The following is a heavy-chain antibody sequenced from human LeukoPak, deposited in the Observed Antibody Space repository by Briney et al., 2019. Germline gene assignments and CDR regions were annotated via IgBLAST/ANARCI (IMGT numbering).Heavy chain of an antibody. CDR3: AKDQYGLSSSWYRASYYYYGMDV. J-gene: IGHJ6*02. Sequence: GRSLRLSCAASGFTFSSYGMHWVRQAPGKGLEWVAVISYDGSNKYYADSVKGRFTISRDNSKNTLYLQMNSLRAEDTAVYYCAKDQYGLSSSWYRASYYYYGMDVWGQGTTVTVSS. D-gene: IGHD6-13*01. CDR1: GFTFSSYG. V-gene: IGHV3-30*18. CDR2: ISYDGSNK.